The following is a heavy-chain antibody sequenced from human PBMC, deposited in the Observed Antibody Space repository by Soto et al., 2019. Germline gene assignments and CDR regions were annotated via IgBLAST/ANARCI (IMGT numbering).Heavy chain of an antibody. J-gene: IGHJ4*02. CDR3: ARAPMVLTRSYFDS. D-gene: IGHD3-22*01. CDR2: ISSSGNT. CDR1: DGSISNFY. Sequence: SETLSLTCSVSDGSISNFYWSWIRQPPGKGLEWIGYISSSGNTNYNPSLKSRVSISVDTSKNQFSLNLTTVTAADTAVYYCARAPMVLTRSYFDSWGQGTPVTVSS. V-gene: IGHV4-59*01.